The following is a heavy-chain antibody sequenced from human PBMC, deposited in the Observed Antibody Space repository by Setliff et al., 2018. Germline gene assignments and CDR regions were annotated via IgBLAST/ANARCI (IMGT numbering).Heavy chain of an antibody. CDR2: INPKSGFT. D-gene: IGHD2-2*02. J-gene: IGHJ4*02. CDR3: ARGYCTSTTCYTFDF. CDR1: GYDFTGYN. V-gene: IGHV1-2*02. Sequence: GASVKVSCKASGYDFTGYNLHWVRQAPGQGLEWMGWINPKSGFTKYAQRFQGRVTMTRDTSSSTAYMELRGLRSDDTAKFFCARGYCTSTTCYTFDFWGQGTPVTVSS.